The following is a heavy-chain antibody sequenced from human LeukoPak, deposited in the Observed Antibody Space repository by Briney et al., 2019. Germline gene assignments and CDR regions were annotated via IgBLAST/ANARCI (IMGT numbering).Heavy chain of an antibody. CDR2: IYPGDSDT. Sequence: GESLKISCKGSGYSFTSYWIGWVRQMPGKGLEWMGIIYPGDSDTRYSPSFQGQVTISADKSIITAYLLWSSLKASDTAMYYCASATMRDAFDIWGQGTMVTVSS. V-gene: IGHV5-51*01. J-gene: IGHJ3*02. CDR1: GYSFTSYW. CDR3: ASATMRDAFDI.